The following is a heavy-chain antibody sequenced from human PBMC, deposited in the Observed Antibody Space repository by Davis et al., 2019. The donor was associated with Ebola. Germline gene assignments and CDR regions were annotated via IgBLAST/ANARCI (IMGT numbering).Heavy chain of an antibody. CDR2: TTIYNGDT. CDR3: ARDVPYYYYRNDWFYLDY. Sequence: AASVKVSCKASGYTFTNYYMHWVRQAPGQGLEWMGWTTIYNGDTKYAQNLQGRVTMTTDTSTSTAYMELRSLRSDDTAVYYCARDVPYYYYRNDWFYLDYWGQGSLVTVSS. J-gene: IGHJ4*02. V-gene: IGHV1-18*04. CDR1: GYTFTNYY. D-gene: IGHD3-10*01.